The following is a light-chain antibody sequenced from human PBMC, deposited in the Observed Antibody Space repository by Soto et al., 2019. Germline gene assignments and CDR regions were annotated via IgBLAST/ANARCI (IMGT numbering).Light chain of an antibody. CDR1: QSINIY. V-gene: IGKV1-39*01. Sequence: IQMTQFPSSLSASVGDRVNITCRASQSINIYLNWYQQTPGQAPNLLIYAASSLQSGVTSRCSGSGSETEFTLIISSLQPEDFATYDCQQSYSTPHTFGQGTRLEIK. CDR2: AAS. CDR3: QQSYSTPHT. J-gene: IGKJ2*01.